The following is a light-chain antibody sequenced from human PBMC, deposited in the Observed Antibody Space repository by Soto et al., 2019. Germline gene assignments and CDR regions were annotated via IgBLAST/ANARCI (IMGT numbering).Light chain of an antibody. CDR3: QHYNSYSEA. V-gene: IGKV1D-8*03. Sequence: VIWRTQSPSLLSASTGDRVTISFRMSQGISSYLAWYQQKPGKAPKLLIYKASTLKSGVPSRFSGSGSGTEFTLTISSLQPDDFATYYCQHYNSYSEAFGQGTKVDIK. CDR1: QGISSY. J-gene: IGKJ1*01. CDR2: KAS.